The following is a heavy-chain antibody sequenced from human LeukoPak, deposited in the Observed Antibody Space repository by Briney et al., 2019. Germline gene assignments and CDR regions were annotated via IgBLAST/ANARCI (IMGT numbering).Heavy chain of an antibody. V-gene: IGHV3-7*01. CDR3: ARGGFGYVYFDY. J-gene: IGHJ4*02. D-gene: IGHD2-8*01. Sequence: PGGSLRLSCAASGFTFSAYWMSWVRQATGKGLEWVAHIKGDGSEKYSVDSVKGRFTISRDNAKSSLYLQMNSLRAEDTALYYCARGGFGYVYFDYWGQGSLVTVSS. CDR1: GFTFSAYW. CDR2: IKGDGSEK.